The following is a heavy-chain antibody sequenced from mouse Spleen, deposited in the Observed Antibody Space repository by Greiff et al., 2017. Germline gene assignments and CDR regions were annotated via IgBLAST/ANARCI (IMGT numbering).Heavy chain of an antibody. Sequence: QVQLQQPGAELVRPGTSVKLSCKASGYTFTSYWMHWVKQRPGQGLEWIGVIDPSDSYTNYNQKFKGKATLTVDTSSSTAYMQLSSLTSEDSAVYYCARGGTLFDYWGQGTTLTVSS. J-gene: IGHJ2*01. CDR1: GYTFTSYW. CDR2: IDPSDSYT. CDR3: ARGGTLFDY. V-gene: IGHV1-59*01. D-gene: IGHD3-1*01.